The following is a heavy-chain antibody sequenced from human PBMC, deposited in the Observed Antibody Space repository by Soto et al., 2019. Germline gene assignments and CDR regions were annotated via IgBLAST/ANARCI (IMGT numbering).Heavy chain of an antibody. V-gene: IGHV3-48*02. CDR2: ITSTSSTK. J-gene: IGHJ4*02. D-gene: IGHD3-9*01. CDR3: ARTFDTITYYFDY. Sequence: GGSLRLSCAASGFTFSSHAMNWVRQAPGKGLEWVSSITSTSSTKSYADSVKGRFTISRDNAKNSLFLQMNSLRDEDTAVYYCARTFDTITYYFDYWGQGTQVTVSS. CDR1: GFTFSSHA.